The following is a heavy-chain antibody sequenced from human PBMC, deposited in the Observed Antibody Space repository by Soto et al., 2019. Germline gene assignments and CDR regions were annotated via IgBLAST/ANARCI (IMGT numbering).Heavy chain of an antibody. CDR2: ISGSGGST. D-gene: IGHD5-12*01. J-gene: IGHJ4*02. Sequence: GGSLRLSCAASGFTFSSYAMTWVRQAPGKGLEWVSAISGSGGSTYYADSVKGRFTISRDNSKNTLYLQMNSLRAEDTAVYYCAKGYSGYDDFDYWGQGTLVTVSS. CDR3: AKGYSGYDDFDY. CDR1: GFTFSSYA. V-gene: IGHV3-23*01.